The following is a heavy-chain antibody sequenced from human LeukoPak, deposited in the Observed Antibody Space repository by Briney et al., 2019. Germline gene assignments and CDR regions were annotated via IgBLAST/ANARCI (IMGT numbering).Heavy chain of an antibody. Sequence: GGSLRLSCAASGYTFDNYPLHWVRQAPGKGLEWVSVISGDGDKTYYAASLRGRFTISRDNTKNSLFLQMNSLTTEDTAFYYCVKDIDTVGTNAFDIWGQGTMVTVSS. V-gene: IGHV3-43*02. D-gene: IGHD2-8*02. CDR1: GYTFDNYP. CDR3: VKDIDTVGTNAFDI. J-gene: IGHJ3*02. CDR2: ISGDGDKT.